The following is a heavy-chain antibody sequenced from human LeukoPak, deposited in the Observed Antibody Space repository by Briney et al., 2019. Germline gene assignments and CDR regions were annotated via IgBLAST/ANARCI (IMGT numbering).Heavy chain of an antibody. D-gene: IGHD2-2*02. J-gene: IGHJ3*02. CDR1: GFTVSSNY. Sequence: GGSLRLSCAASGFTVSSNYMSWVRQAPGKGLEWVSVIYSGGTTYYADSVKGGFTISRDTSKNTLYLQMNSLRAEDTAVYYCARSGGCSSTSCYSRLDAFDIWGQGTMVTVSS. V-gene: IGHV3-53*01. CDR3: ARSGGCSSTSCYSRLDAFDI. CDR2: IYSGGTT.